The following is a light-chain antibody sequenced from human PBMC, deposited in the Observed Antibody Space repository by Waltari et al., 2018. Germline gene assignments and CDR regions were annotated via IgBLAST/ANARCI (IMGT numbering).Light chain of an antibody. CDR2: EAS. V-gene: IGKV1-5*03. Sequence: DIQMTQSPSTLSASVGARVTITCRASQSIGNSLAWYQQKPGKAHKVVIYEASSLESGVPSRFIGSGSGTDYTLTINSLQPDDFATYYCQQYNRYLLTFGGGTKVEIK. CDR3: QQYNRYLLT. J-gene: IGKJ4*01. CDR1: QSIGNS.